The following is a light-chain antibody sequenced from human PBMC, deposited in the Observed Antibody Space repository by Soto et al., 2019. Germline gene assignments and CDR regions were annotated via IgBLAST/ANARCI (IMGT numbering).Light chain of an antibody. V-gene: IGKV3-20*01. J-gene: IGKJ1*01. CDR1: QSVGSSY. CDR3: HQYGSSRT. Sequence: EIVLTHAPGTLSFSPGERATLSFGASQSVGSSYLAWYQQKPGQAPRLLIYGASSRATGIPDRFSGGGSGTDFTLTISRLEPEDFAVYYCHQYGSSRTFGQGTKVDIK. CDR2: GAS.